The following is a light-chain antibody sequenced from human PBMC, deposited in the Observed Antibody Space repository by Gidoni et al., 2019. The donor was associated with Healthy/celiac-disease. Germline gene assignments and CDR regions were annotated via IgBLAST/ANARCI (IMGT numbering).Light chain of an antibody. V-gene: IGKV1-13*02. CDR3: QQFNSYPLT. CDR1: QGISSA. CDR2: DAS. Sequence: AIKLTHSPSSLSASLGDRVTITFRASQGISSALAWYQQNPGKAPKLLIYDASSLESGVPSRCSGSGSGTDFTLTISSLQPEDFATYYCQQFNSYPLTFGGGTKVEIK. J-gene: IGKJ4*01.